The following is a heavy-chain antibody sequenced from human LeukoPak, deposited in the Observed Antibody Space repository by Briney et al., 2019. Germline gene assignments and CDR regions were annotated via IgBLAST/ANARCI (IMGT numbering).Heavy chain of an antibody. V-gene: IGHV4-59*01. CDR1: GGSISTYY. J-gene: IGHJ6*03. CDR3: ARVRWELLPRLDFYYYYMDV. CDR2: IYYSGST. Sequence: ASETLSLTCTVSGGSISTYYWSWIRQPPGKGLECIGYIYYSGSTNYNPSLKSRVSISVDTSKNQFSLKLSSVTAADTAVYYCARVRWELLPRLDFYYYYMDVWGKGTTVTVSS. D-gene: IGHD1-26*01.